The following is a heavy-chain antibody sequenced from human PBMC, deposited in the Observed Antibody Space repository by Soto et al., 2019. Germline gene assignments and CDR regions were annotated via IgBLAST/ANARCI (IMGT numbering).Heavy chain of an antibody. CDR1: GFTFNRYA. J-gene: IGHJ5*02. Sequence: GGSLRLSCATSGFTFNRYAMSWVRQAPGQGLEWISSISGSGGSTDYADSVKCRFTISRDNSKNTLYLQMNSLRAEDTAVYYCAKYGPRYCSGGSCYLDTNWFDPWGQGTLVTVSS. CDR2: ISGSGGST. D-gene: IGHD2-15*01. CDR3: AKYGPRYCSGGSCYLDTNWFDP. V-gene: IGHV3-23*01.